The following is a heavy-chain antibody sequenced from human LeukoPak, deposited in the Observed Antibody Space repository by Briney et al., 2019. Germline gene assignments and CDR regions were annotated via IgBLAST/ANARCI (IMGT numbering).Heavy chain of an antibody. CDR1: GFTFSTYA. J-gene: IGHJ4*02. V-gene: IGHV3-30-3*01. D-gene: IGHD6-19*01. CDR2: ISSDGSTE. CDR3: AGAPSSMYSSGPAY. Sequence: GGSLRLSCAASGFTFSTYAVHWVRQAPGKGLEGVALISSDGSTEYYADSVKGRFTISRDNSKGTLFLQMDSLRVEDTALYYCAGAPSSMYSSGPAYWGQGALV.